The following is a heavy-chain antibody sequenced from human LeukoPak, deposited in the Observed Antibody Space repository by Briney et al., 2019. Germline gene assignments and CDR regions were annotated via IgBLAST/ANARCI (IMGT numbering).Heavy chain of an antibody. Sequence: SETLSLTCTVSGGSISSSSYYWGWIRQPPGKGLEWIGSIYYSGSTYYNPSLKSRVTISVDTSKNQFSLKLSSVTAADTAVYYCARGSTYYDILTGPDAFDIWGQGTMDTVSS. CDR1: GGSISSSSYY. V-gene: IGHV4-39*07. CDR3: ARGSTYYDILTGPDAFDI. J-gene: IGHJ3*02. CDR2: IYYSGST. D-gene: IGHD3-9*01.